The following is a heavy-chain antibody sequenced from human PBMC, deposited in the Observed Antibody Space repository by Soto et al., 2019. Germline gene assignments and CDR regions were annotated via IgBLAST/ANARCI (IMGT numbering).Heavy chain of an antibody. CDR2: IDHSGST. CDR1: EYSISNGYY. D-gene: IGHD3-3*01. CDR3: ARAGLTMDLGNIDY. V-gene: IGHV4-38-2*01. Sequence: QAQLQESGPGLVKPSETLSLTCAVSEYSISNGYYWGWIRQPPGKGLEWIGNIDHSGSTYYNPSLKSRVTMSVDTSKNQFSLKLSSVTAADTAVYYCARAGLTMDLGNIDYWGQGTLVTVSS. J-gene: IGHJ4*02.